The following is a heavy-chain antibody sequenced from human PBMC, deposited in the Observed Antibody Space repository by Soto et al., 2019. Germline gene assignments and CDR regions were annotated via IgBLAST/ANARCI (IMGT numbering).Heavy chain of an antibody. D-gene: IGHD3-10*01. Sequence: ESGGGLVKPGGSLGLSCAASGFTFSSYSMNWVRQAPGKGRGWVSSISSGSSYIYYADSVKGRFTISRDNAKNSLYLQMNSLRAEDTAVYYCARSSGGSGKLWNYYGMDVWGQGTTVTVSS. CDR3: ARSSGGSGKLWNYYGMDV. J-gene: IGHJ6*02. V-gene: IGHV3-21*06. CDR2: ISSGSSYI. CDR1: GFTFSSYS.